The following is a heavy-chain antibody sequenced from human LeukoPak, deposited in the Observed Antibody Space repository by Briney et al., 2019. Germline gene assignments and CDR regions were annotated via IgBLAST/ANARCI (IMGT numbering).Heavy chain of an antibody. V-gene: IGHV4-31*03. CDR3: ARVTLTSGAAIDI. CDR1: GGSISSDDYY. Sequence: SQTLSLTCTVSGGSISSDDYYWSWIRQHPGKGLEWIGYIYRSGKPYYNPSLKSRIIMSIDTSENQFSLKLSSVTAADTAMYYCARVTLTSGAAIDIWGQGTVVTVSS. D-gene: IGHD1-14*01. CDR2: IYRSGKP. J-gene: IGHJ3*02.